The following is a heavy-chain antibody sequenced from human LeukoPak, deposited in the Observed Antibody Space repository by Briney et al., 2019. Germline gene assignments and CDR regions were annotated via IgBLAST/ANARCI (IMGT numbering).Heavy chain of an antibody. V-gene: IGHV4-39*01. D-gene: IGHD3-22*01. CDR3: ASQWYYYDSSGLDAFDT. CDR2: IYYSGSA. CDR1: GGSISKSSYY. Sequence: SETLSLTCTVSGGSISKSSYYWGWIRQPPGKGLEWIGSIYYSGSAYYNPSLKSRGTISVDTSKSQFSLKLSSVTAADTAMYYCASQWYYYDSSGLDAFDTWGQGTMVTVSS. J-gene: IGHJ3*02.